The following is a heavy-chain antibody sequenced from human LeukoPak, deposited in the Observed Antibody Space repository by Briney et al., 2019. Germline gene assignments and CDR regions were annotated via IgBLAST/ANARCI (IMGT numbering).Heavy chain of an antibody. CDR3: ARLLDYDSSGDPDTFDI. CDR1: GDSISGDY. CDR2: YHHTAGT. Sequence: SETLSLTCTVSGDSISGDYWSWIRQSPGKGLEWFGYYHHTAGTRYNPSLQSRVTISIDTSRNHFSLKLNSLSAADTAVYFCARLLDYDSSGDPDTFDIWGQGTVVTVSS. D-gene: IGHD3-22*01. V-gene: IGHV4-59*08. J-gene: IGHJ3*02.